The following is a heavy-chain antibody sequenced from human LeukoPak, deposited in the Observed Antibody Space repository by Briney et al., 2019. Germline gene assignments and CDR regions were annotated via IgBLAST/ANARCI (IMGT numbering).Heavy chain of an antibody. CDR2: INHSGST. CDR3: ARGEWLRSWFGY. J-gene: IGHJ4*02. CDR1: GGSFSGYY. Sequence: SETLSLTCAVYGGSFSGYYWSWIRQPPGRGLEWIGEINHSGSTNYNPSLKSRVTISVDTSKNQFSLKLSSVTAADTAVYYCARGEWLRSWFGYWGQGTLVTVSS. D-gene: IGHD5-12*01. V-gene: IGHV4-34*01.